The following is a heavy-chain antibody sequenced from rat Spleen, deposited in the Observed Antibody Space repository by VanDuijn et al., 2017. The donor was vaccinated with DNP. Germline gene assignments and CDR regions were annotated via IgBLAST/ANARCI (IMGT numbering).Heavy chain of an antibody. CDR1: GFSLTSYG. J-gene: IGHJ2*01. D-gene: IGHD1-2*01. CDR2: ISSGGST. CDR3: TREEPRVLSFFSSLFDY. Sequence: QVQLKESGPGLVQPSQTLSLTCTVSGFSLTSYGVSWVRQPPGKGLEWIAAISSGGSTDYNSALKTRLSISRDTSKSQVSLKMNSLQTEDTAIYFCTREEPRVLSFFSSLFDYWGQGVMVTVSS. V-gene: IGHV2S12*01.